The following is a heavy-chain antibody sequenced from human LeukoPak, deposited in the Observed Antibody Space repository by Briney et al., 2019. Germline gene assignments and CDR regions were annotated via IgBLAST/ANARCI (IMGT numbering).Heavy chain of an antibody. CDR1: GFTVSSNY. J-gene: IGHJ4*02. V-gene: IGHV3-23*01. Sequence: GGSLRLSCAASGFTVSSNYMSWVRQAPGKGLEWVSAISGSGGSTYYADSVKGRFTISRDNSKNTLYLQMNSLRAEDTAVYYCANIHDYGGSGYWGQGTLVTVSS. CDR2: ISGSGGST. D-gene: IGHD4-23*01. CDR3: ANIHDYGGSGY.